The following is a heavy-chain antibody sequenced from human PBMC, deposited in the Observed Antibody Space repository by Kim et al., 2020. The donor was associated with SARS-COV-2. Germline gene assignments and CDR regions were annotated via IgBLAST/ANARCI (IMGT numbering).Heavy chain of an antibody. V-gene: IGHV3-33*01. CDR3: ARGRMDPSFGAFDY. D-gene: IGHD3-3*01. CDR2: IWYDGSVQ. Sequence: GGSLRLSCAASEFTFSSYGMHWVRQAPGKGLDWVAVIWYDGSVQYYADSVKGRFTISRDNSKNNLYLQMNSLRAEDTAVYYCARGRMDPSFGAFDYWGRGTLVTVSS. J-gene: IGHJ4*02. CDR1: EFTFSSYG.